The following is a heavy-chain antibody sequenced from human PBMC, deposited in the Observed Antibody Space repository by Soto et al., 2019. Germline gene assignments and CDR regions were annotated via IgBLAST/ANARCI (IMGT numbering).Heavy chain of an antibody. Sequence: ASVKVSCKVSGYTLTELSMHWVRQAPGKGLEWMGGFDPEDGETIYAQKFQGRVTMTEDTSTDTAYMELSSLRSEDTAVYYCATSTIFGVVVPYYYFDHWGQGTLVTVSS. J-gene: IGHJ4*02. V-gene: IGHV1-24*01. CDR2: FDPEDGET. D-gene: IGHD3-3*01. CDR3: ATSTIFGVVVPYYYFDH. CDR1: GYTLTELS.